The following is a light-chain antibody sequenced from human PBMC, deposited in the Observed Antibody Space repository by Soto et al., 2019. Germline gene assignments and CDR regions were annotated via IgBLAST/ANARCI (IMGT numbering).Light chain of an antibody. CDR3: SSYTSSSTRVV. Sequence: QSALTQPASVSGSPGQSITISCTGTSNDVGGYNYVSWYKHHPGKAPKLMIYDVSNRPSGVPNRFSGAKYGNTASPTISGVQAEDEADYYCSSYTSSSTRVVFGGGTKLTVL. CDR2: DVS. V-gene: IGLV2-14*03. CDR1: SNDVGGYNY. J-gene: IGLJ2*01.